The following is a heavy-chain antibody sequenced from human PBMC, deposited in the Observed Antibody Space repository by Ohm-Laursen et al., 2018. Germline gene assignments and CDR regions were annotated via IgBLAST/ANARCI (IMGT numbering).Heavy chain of an antibody. CDR2: IHHSGGP. CDR1: GGSFSGYY. V-gene: IGHV4-34*01. Sequence: TLSLTCAVYGGSFSGYYWSWIRQPPGKGLEWIGEIHHSGGPNYNPSLKSRVTISGDTSKNQFSLKLSSVTAADTAVYYCVRNGRYSLEYWGQGALVTVSS. CDR3: VRNGRYSLEY. J-gene: IGHJ4*02. D-gene: IGHD6-19*01.